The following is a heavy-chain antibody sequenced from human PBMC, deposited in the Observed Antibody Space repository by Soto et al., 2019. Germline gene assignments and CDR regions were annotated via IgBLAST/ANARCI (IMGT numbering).Heavy chain of an antibody. D-gene: IGHD3-3*01. CDR3: ARDRRENYDCSDEGDAFDI. Sequence: GGSLRLSCAASGFTFSSYSMNWVRQAPGKGLEWVSSISSSSSYIYYADSVKGRFTISRDNAKNSLYLQMNSLRAEDTAVYYCARDRRENYDCSDEGDAFDIWGQGTMVTVSS. CDR1: GFTFSSYS. J-gene: IGHJ3*02. V-gene: IGHV3-21*01. CDR2: ISSSSSYI.